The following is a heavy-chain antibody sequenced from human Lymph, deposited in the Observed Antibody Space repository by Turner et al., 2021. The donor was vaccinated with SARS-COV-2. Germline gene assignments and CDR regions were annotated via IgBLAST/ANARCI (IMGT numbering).Heavy chain of an antibody. CDR1: ASTFSTYI. V-gene: IGHV3-21*01. D-gene: IGHD4-17*01. CDR3: ARDIPTTADYFDY. J-gene: IGHJ4*02. Sequence: EVQLVESGGGLVKPGGSLRPSCAASASTFSTYIMNWVRQAPGKGLEWISSISSSSSYIYYADSVKGRFTISRDDAKNSLYLQMNSLRAEDTAVYYCARDIPTTADYFDYWGQGTLVTVSS. CDR2: ISSSSSYI.